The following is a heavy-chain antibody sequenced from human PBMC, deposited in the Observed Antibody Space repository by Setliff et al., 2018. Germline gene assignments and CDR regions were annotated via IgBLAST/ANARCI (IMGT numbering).Heavy chain of an antibody. Sequence: KTSETLSLTCIVSGASIGSDGYYWSWIRQHPGKGLEWIGYIYYSGSTYYNPSLKSRVTISLDTSKNQFSLELSSVTTADTAVYYCARSRTIAVKGGVFAVWGRGTLVTVSS. V-gene: IGHV4-31*03. CDR3: ARSRTIAVKGGVFAV. D-gene: IGHD6-19*01. CDR1: GASIGSDGYY. J-gene: IGHJ2*01. CDR2: IYYSGST.